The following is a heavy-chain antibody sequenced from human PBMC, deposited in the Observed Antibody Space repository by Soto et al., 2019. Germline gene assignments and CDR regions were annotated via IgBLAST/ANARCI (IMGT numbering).Heavy chain of an antibody. CDR3: ARATHLRGYSYGYPYNWFDP. J-gene: IGHJ5*02. CDR1: GGTFSSYA. CDR2: IIPIFGTA. Sequence: QVQLVQSGAEVKKPGSSVKVSCKASGGTFSSYAISWVRQAPGQGLEWMGGIIPIFGTANYAQKFQGRVTITADESTSTAYMELSSLRSEDTAVYYCARATHLRGYSYGYPYNWFDPWGQGTLVTVSS. D-gene: IGHD5-18*01. V-gene: IGHV1-69*01.